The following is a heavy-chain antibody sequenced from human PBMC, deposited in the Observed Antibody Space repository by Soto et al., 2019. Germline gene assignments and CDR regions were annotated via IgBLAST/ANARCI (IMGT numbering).Heavy chain of an antibody. CDR1: GGSISSGGYS. CDR3: ARAAVVALGY. Sequence: SETLSLTCAVSGGSISSGGYSWSWIRQPPGKGLEWIGYIYHSGSTYYNPSLKSRVTILVDRSKNQFSLKLSSVTAADTAVYYCARAAVVALGYWGQGTLVTVSS. D-gene: IGHD2-15*01. V-gene: IGHV4-30-2*01. J-gene: IGHJ4*02. CDR2: IYHSGST.